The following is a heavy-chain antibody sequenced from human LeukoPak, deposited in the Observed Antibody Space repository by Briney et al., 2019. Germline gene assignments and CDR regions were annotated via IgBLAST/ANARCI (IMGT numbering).Heavy chain of an antibody. Sequence: ASVKVSCKASGGTFNHFGINWVRQAPGQGLEWMGWINLNSGGTNYAQKFQGWVTMTRDTSISTAYMELSRLRSDDTAVYYCASGYSWDAFDIWGQGTMVTVSS. V-gene: IGHV1-2*04. D-gene: IGHD5-18*01. J-gene: IGHJ3*02. CDR2: INLNSGGT. CDR3: ASGYSWDAFDI. CDR1: GGTFNHFG.